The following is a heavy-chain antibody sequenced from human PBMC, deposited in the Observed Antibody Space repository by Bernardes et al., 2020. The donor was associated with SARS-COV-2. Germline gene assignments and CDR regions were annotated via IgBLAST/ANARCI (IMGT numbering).Heavy chain of an antibody. CDR3: ARVASYYYGIDV. V-gene: IGHV3-33*01. CDR1: GFTFRSYG. J-gene: IGHJ6*02. Sequence: RGSLRLSCAASGFTFRSYGMHWVRQAPGTGLEWVAVICYDGSNQYYADSVKGRFTISRDNSKNTLYLQMNSLRAEDTAVYYCARVASYYYGIDVWGQGATVTVSS. CDR2: ICYDGSNQ.